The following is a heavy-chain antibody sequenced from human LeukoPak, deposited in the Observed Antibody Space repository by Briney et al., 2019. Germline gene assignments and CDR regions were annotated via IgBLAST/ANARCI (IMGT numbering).Heavy chain of an antibody. J-gene: IGHJ4*02. CDR1: GFTFSSYG. V-gene: IGHV3-30*02. CDR2: IRYDGSNK. Sequence: GGSLRLSCAASGFTFSSYGMHWVRQAPGKGLEWVAFIRYDGSNKYYAASVKGRFTISRDNSKNTLYLQMYSLRAEDTAVYYCAKDQGEYYFDYWGQGTLVTVSS. CDR3: AKDQGEYYFDY. D-gene: IGHD3-10*01.